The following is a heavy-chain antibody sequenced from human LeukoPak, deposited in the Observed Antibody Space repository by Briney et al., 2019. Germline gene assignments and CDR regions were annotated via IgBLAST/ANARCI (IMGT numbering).Heavy chain of an antibody. V-gene: IGHV3-21*01. CDR3: ARVSGYEYYYYGMDG. J-gene: IGHJ6*01. CDR1: GFTFSNYS. D-gene: IGHD5-12*01. CDR2: INSSSSYI. Sequence: PWGSLTLSCAASGFTFSNYSWNWVRQAAGKGLEWVAPINSSSSYIYYPASVKGGSIIFSNNAKHSLHLQRNSLSADHAVVYCWARVSGYEYYYYGMDGWGQGTTVTVSS.